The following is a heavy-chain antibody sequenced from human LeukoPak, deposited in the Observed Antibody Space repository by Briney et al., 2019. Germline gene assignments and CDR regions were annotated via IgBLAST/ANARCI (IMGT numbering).Heavy chain of an antibody. V-gene: IGHV3-21*01. D-gene: IGHD3-3*01. Sequence: GGSLRLSCAASGFTFSSYSMNWVRQAPGKGLEWVSSISSSSSYIYYADSVKGRFTISRDNAKNSLYLQMNSLRAEDTAEYYCARDLGITIFGVVTRPVDYWGQGTLVTVSS. CDR3: ARDLGITIFGVVTRPVDY. J-gene: IGHJ4*02. CDR1: GFTFSSYS. CDR2: ISSSSSYI.